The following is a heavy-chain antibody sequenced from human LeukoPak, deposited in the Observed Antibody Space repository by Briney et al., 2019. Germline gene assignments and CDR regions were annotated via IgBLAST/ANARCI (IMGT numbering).Heavy chain of an antibody. J-gene: IGHJ4*02. CDR1: GYTFTGYY. Sequence: ASVKVSCKASGYTFTGYYMHWVRQGPGQGLEWMGWINPNSGGTNYAQKFQGRVTMTTDTSISTAYMELYRLRSDDTAVYYCATTGVAAAGTGFDYWGQGTLVTVSS. V-gene: IGHV1-2*02. CDR3: ATTGVAAAGTGFDY. CDR2: INPNSGGT. D-gene: IGHD6-13*01.